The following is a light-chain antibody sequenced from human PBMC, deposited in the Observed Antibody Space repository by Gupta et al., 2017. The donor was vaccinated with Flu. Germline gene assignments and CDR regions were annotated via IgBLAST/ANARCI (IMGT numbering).Light chain of an antibody. CDR2: AAS. V-gene: IGKV1-39*01. CDR1: QSISSY. Sequence: RVTITSRASQSISSYLNWYQQKPGKAPKLLIYAASSLQSGVPSRFSGSGSGTDFTLTISSLQPEDFATYYCQQSYSTPFMYTFGQGTKLEIK. CDR3: QQSYSTPFMYT. J-gene: IGKJ2*01.